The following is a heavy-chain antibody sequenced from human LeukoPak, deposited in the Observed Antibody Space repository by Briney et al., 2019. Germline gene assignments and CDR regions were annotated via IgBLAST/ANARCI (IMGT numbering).Heavy chain of an antibody. CDR2: IYPGDSDT. J-gene: IGHJ6*04. D-gene: IGHD2-2*01. V-gene: IGHV5-51*01. CDR1: GYSFTSYW. Sequence: GESLKISCKGSGYSFTSYWIGWVRQMPGKGLEWMGIIYPGDSDTRYSPSFQGQVTISADKSISTAYLQWSSLKASDTAMYYCARYLGYCSSTSCYGLGMDVWGKGTTVIVSS. CDR3: ARYLGYCSSTSCYGLGMDV.